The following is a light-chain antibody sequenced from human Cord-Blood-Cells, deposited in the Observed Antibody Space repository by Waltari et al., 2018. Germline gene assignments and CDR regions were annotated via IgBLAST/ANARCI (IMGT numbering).Light chain of an antibody. CDR3: QSADSSGTYYV. Sequence: SYELTQPPSVSVSPGQTARITCSGDALPKQYAYWYQQKPGQAPGLVIYKDSERPSGFPAGFSGSSSGTTVTLTISGVQAEDEADYYCQSADSSGTYYVFGTGTKVTVL. CDR1: ALPKQY. CDR2: KDS. J-gene: IGLJ1*01. V-gene: IGLV3-25*03.